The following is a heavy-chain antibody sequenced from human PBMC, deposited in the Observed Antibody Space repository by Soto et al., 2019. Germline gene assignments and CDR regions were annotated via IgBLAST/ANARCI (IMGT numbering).Heavy chain of an antibody. Sequence: GGSLRVCCAASGFTFSGFGMRWVRQASGKGLEWVGRIRSKANSYATAYAASVKGRFTISRDDSKNTAYLQMNSLKTEDTAVYYCTRHSSGWYSSAFDIWGQGTMVTVSS. V-gene: IGHV3-73*01. J-gene: IGHJ3*02. CDR3: TRHSSGWYSSAFDI. CDR2: IRSKANSYAT. CDR1: GFTFSGFG. D-gene: IGHD6-19*01.